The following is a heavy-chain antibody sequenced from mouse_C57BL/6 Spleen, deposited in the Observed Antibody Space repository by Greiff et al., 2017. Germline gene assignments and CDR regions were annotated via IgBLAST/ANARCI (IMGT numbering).Heavy chain of an antibody. D-gene: IGHD2-3*01. J-gene: IGHJ1*03. CDR3: ARSGGWLGGYFDV. CDR1: GYTFTDYY. Sequence: QVTLKESGAELVRPGASVKLSCKASGYTFTDYYINWVKQRPGQGLEWIARIYPGSGNTYYNEKFKGKATLTAEKSSSTAYMQLSSLTSEDSAVYFCARSGGWLGGYFDVWGTGTTVTVSS. V-gene: IGHV1-76*01. CDR2: IYPGSGNT.